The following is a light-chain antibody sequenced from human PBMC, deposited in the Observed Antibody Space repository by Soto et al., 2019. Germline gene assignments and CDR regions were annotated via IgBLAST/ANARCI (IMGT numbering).Light chain of an antibody. Sequence: EVVLTQSPATLSSSPGERATLSCRASQNVRTFLDWYQQKPGQAPRLLIYGASNRATGIPARFSGSGSGTDFTLTISSLEPEDFAVYYCQQHSHWPPWTFGQGTKVDIK. CDR2: GAS. CDR1: QNVRTF. V-gene: IGKV3-11*01. J-gene: IGKJ1*01. CDR3: QQHSHWPPWT.